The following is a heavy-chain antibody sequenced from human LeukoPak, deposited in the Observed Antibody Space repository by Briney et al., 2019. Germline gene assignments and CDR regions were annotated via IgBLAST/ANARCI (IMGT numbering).Heavy chain of an antibody. D-gene: IGHD6-19*01. CDR1: GFTFRNYW. CDR3: VRNLAVAGTCFDS. CDR2: IKQDGSDR. V-gene: IGHV3-7*03. Sequence: GGSLRLSCAASGFTFRNYWMSWVRQAPGTGLEWVANIKQDGSDRNYVTSVRGRFTISRDNAESSLFLQMDSLRAEDTAVYYCVRNLAVAGTCFDSWGQGTLVTVSS. J-gene: IGHJ4*02.